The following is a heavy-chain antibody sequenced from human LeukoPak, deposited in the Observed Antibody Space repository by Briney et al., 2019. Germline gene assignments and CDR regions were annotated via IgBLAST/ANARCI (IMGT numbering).Heavy chain of an antibody. CDR1: GFNFDEYA. J-gene: IGHJ4*02. D-gene: IGHD1-26*01. Sequence: GGSLRLSCSASGFNFDEYAMHWVRQAPGKGLEWVSVITWNGGTTDYADSVKGRFTISRDNSRHSLYLQMNSLRPEDTGLYFCVKDDYSGSAYDSWGQGTLVTVSS. CDR2: ITWNGGTT. V-gene: IGHV3-43D*03. CDR3: VKDDYSGSAYDS.